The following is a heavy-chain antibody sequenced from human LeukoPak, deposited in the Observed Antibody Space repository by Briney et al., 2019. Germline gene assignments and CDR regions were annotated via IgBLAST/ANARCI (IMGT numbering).Heavy chain of an antibody. CDR1: GGSISSSSYY. CDR3: ARPPAAIDAFDI. V-gene: IGHV4-39*01. D-gene: IGHD2-2*01. J-gene: IGHJ3*02. CDR2: IYYSGST. Sequence: PSETLSLTCTVSGGSISSSSYYWGWIRQPPGKGLEWIGSIYYSGSTYCNPSLKSRVTISVDTSKNQFSLKLSSVTAADTAVYYCARPPAAIDAFDIWGQGTMVTVSS.